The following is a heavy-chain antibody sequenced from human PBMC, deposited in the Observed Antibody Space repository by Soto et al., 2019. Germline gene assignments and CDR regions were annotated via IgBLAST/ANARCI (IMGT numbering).Heavy chain of an antibody. CDR3: ARDSGRGYAMDV. D-gene: IGHD3-10*01. Sequence: WGSMRLSCSASRFTFDDYAMHWVRQAPGKGLEWVSYISGSGRTKLYADSVKGRFTILRDSAKNSLYLQMNSLRAEDTAVYYCARDSGRGYAMDVWGQGTTVTVSS. CDR1: RFTFDDYA. J-gene: IGHJ6*02. CDR2: ISGSGRTK. V-gene: IGHV3-48*01.